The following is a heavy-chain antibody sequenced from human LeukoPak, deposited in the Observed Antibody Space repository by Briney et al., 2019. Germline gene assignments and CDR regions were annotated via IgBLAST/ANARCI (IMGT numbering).Heavy chain of an antibody. CDR1: GGSIRSYY. CDR2: IYYSGNT. V-gene: IGHV4-59*08. D-gene: IGHD6-13*01. CDR3: ARTSIAAAGTIDD. J-gene: IGHJ4*02. Sequence: SETLSLTCTVSGGSIRSYYWSWIRQPPGKGLEWIGYIYYSGNTNYNPSLKSRVTISVDTSKNQFSLRLSSVTAADTAVHYCARTSIAAAGTIDDWGQGTLVTVSS.